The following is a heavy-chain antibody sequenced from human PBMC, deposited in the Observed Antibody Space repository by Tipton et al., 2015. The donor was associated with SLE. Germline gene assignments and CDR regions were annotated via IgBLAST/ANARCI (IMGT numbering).Heavy chain of an antibody. CDR1: GGSFSGYY. J-gene: IGHJ4*02. CDR2: INHSGST. CDR3: ARGVAGWLQGYYFDY. V-gene: IGHV4-34*01. D-gene: IGHD5-24*01. Sequence: TLSLTCAVYGGSFSGYYWSWLRQPPGKGLEWIGEINHSGSTNYNPSLKSRVTISVDTSKNQFSLKLSSVTAADTAVYYCARGVAGWLQGYYFDYWGQGTLVTVSS.